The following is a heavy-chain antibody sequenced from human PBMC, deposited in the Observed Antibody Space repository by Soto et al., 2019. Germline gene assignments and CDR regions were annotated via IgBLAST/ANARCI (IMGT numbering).Heavy chain of an antibody. Sequence: KTSETLSLTSTASGGSIIYDYWSWIRQTPGKGLEWIGYIDHRGSTDYNPSLKSRVTISVDTSKNQFSLELSSVTAAATAMYYCARGRGVRIVHTLEYAFDIRVHLTRGTVAS. CDR3: ARGRGVRIVHTLEYAFDI. CDR1: GGSIIYDY. CDR2: IDHRGST. D-gene: IGHD3-10*01. V-gene: IGHV4-59*01. J-gene: IGHJ3*02.